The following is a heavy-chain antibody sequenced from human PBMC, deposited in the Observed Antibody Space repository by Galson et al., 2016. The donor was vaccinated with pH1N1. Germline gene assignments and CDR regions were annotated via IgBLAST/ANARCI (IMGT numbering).Heavy chain of an antibody. D-gene: IGHD3-9*01. J-gene: IGHJ4*02. CDR2: IDPSDGST. CDR3: ARRYYFDF. CDR1: GGTFGSYG. Sequence: SVKVSCKASGGTFGSYGINWVRQAPGQGLEWMGIIDPSDGSTTYSPKFQGRITLTRDTSTNSVYMELSTLRPDDTAIYFCARRYYFDFWGQGTRVTVSS. V-gene: IGHV1-46*01.